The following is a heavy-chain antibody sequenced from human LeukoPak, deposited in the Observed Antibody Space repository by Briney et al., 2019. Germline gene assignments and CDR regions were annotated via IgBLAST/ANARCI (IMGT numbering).Heavy chain of an antibody. Sequence: GGSLRLSCAASGFIFSNYAMHWVRQAPGKGLKWVAVILYDGNNKYYADSVEGRITISRDNSKNTLYLQMNSLRTEDTAVYYCARGPHYGHDYWGQGTLVTVSS. J-gene: IGHJ4*02. CDR2: ILYDGNNK. CDR3: ARGPHYGHDY. V-gene: IGHV3-30-3*01. D-gene: IGHD3-10*01. CDR1: GFIFSNYA.